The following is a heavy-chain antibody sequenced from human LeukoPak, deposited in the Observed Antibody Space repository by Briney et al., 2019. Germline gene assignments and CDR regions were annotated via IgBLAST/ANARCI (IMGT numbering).Heavy chain of an antibody. CDR1: GGTFSSYA. J-gene: IGHJ4*02. CDR3: ARERDGYNNRRAFDY. D-gene: IGHD5-24*01. CDR2: IIPILGIA. V-gene: IGHV1-69*04. Sequence: SVKVSCKASGGTFSSYAISWVRQAPGQGLEWMGRIIPILGIANYAQKFQGRVTITADKSTSTAYMQLSSLRSEDTAVYYCARERDGYNNRRAFDYWGQGTLVTVSS.